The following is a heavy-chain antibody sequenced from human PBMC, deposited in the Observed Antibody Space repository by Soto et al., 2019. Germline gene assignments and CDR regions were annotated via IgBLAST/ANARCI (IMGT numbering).Heavy chain of an antibody. D-gene: IGHD2-21*02. CDR1: GGSISSYY. V-gene: IGHV4-59*01. CDR2: MYYSGST. Sequence: ASETLSLTCTVSGGSISSYYWSWIRQRPGKGLEWIGYMYYSGSTNYNPSLKSRVTISVDTSKNQFSLKLSSVTAADTAVYYCARAYGGNFFDYWGQGTLVTVSS. J-gene: IGHJ4*02. CDR3: ARAYGGNFFDY.